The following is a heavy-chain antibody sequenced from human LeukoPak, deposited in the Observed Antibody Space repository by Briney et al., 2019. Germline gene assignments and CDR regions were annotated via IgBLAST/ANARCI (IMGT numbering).Heavy chain of an antibody. V-gene: IGHV4-39*01. Sequence: PSETLSLTCIVSGGSISSAAYHWGWIRQSPGKGLEWIATVSYTGGIYYNPSLKSRVTISLDTSRNQLSLELTSVTAADTAVYYCAGFSVEMATWTDYWGQGALVTVSS. D-gene: IGHD5-24*01. CDR3: AGFSVEMATWTDY. CDR1: GGSISSAAYH. J-gene: IGHJ4*02. CDR2: VSYTGGI.